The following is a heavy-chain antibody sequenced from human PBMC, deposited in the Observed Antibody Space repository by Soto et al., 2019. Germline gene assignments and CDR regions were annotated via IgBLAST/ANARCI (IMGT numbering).Heavy chain of an antibody. CDR1: GYTFTSYA. Sequence: ASVKVSCKASGYTFTSYAMHWVRQAPGQRLEWMGWINAGNGNTKYSQKFQGRVTITRDTSASTAYMELSSLRSEDTAVYYCARDSSDNDYGDYGEFDPWGQGTLVTVSS. J-gene: IGHJ5*02. CDR2: INAGNGNT. CDR3: ARDSSDNDYGDYGEFDP. V-gene: IGHV1-3*01. D-gene: IGHD4-17*01.